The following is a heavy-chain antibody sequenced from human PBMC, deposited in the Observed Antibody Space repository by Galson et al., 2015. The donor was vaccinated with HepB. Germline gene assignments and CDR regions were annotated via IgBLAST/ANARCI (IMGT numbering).Heavy chain of an antibody. V-gene: IGHV3-21*01. CDR2: ISSSSSYI. J-gene: IGHJ6*02. CDR1: GFTFSSYS. CDR3: ARDRSGSGSYYGSDYYYGMDV. D-gene: IGHD3-10*01. Sequence: SLRLSCAASGFTFSSYSMNWVRQAPGKGLEWVSSISSSSSYIYYADSVKGRFTISRDNAKNSLYLQMNSLRAEDTAVYYCARDRSGSGSYYGSDYYYGMDVWGQGTTVTVSS.